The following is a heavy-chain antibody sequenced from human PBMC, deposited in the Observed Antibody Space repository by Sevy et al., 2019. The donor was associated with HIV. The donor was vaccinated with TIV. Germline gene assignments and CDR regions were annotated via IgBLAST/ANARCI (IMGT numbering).Heavy chain of an antibody. CDR3: ARDLYPPTTVLRGYFQY. D-gene: IGHD4-17*01. Sequence: GGSLRLSCAASGFTFDDYAMHWVRQAPGKGLEWVSSITWNSGSIDYADSVKGRFTMSGDNVKNFLYLQMNSLRAEDTAFYYCARDLYPPTTVLRGYFQYWGQGTLVTVSS. J-gene: IGHJ1*01. CDR1: GFTFDDYA. CDR2: ITWNSGSI. V-gene: IGHV3-9*01.